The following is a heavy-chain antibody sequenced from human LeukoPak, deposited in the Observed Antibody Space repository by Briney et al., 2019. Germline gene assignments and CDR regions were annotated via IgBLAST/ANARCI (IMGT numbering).Heavy chain of an antibody. CDR2: IYYSGST. Sequence: SETLSPTCTVSGGSISSYYWSWIRQPPGKGLEWIGYIYYSGSTNYNPSLKSRVTISVDTSKNQFSLKLSSVTAADTAVYYCARHMSGYSYGRIDYWGQGTLVTVSS. V-gene: IGHV4-59*08. CDR1: GGSISSYY. CDR3: ARHMSGYSYGRIDY. J-gene: IGHJ4*02. D-gene: IGHD5-18*01.